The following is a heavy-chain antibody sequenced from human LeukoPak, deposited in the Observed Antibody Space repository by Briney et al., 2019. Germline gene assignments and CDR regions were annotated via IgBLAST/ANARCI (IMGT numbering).Heavy chain of an antibody. CDR2: IRNKARSYTT. CDR3: TGSRSDRGYYGFDV. J-gene: IGHJ6*02. V-gene: IGHV3-72*01. CDR1: GFSLSDHY. Sequence: PGGSLRLSCAASGFSLSDHYMDWVRQAPGQGLEWVGRIRNKARSYTTEYAASVTGRFTISRDDSKNSLYLQMNSLTIEDTAVYYCTGSRSDRGYYGFDVWGQGTTVIVSS.